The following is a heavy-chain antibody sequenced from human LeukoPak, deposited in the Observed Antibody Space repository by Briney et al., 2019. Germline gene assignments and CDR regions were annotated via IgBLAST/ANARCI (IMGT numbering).Heavy chain of an antibody. CDR1: GYNFPNFW. CDR3: ARRRDLYSGSYYPFDY. Sequence: GESLKISCKGSGYNFPNFWIGWVRQMPGKGLEWMGIIYPGDSDTRYSPSFEGQVTISADKSISTAYLQWSSLKASDTAMYYCARRRDLYSGSYYPFDYWGQGTLVTVSS. V-gene: IGHV5-51*01. CDR2: IYPGDSDT. J-gene: IGHJ4*02. D-gene: IGHD1-26*01.